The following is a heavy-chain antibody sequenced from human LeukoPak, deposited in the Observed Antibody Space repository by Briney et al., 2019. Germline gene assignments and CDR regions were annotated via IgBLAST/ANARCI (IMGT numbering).Heavy chain of an antibody. V-gene: IGHV1-2*02. J-gene: IGHJ4*02. D-gene: IGHD3-16*01. Sequence: ASVKVSCKASGYSFTGHYMHWVRQAPGQGLEWMGWINPKSGGTNYAQKFQGRVTMTTDTSTSTAYMELRSLRSDDTAVYYCARGGNGFYPMGGYWGQGTLVTVSS. CDR1: GYSFTGHY. CDR3: ARGGNGFYPMGGY. CDR2: INPKSGGT.